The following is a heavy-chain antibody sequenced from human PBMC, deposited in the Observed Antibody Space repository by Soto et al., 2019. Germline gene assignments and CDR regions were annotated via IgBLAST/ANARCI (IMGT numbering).Heavy chain of an antibody. CDR2: ISGNGGTT. D-gene: IGHD3-10*01. V-gene: IGHV3-23*01. Sequence: EVVLLESGGGLVQPGGSLRLSCEVSGFAFSFYSMSWVRQAPGKGLEGVASISGNGGTTYYAASGKGRFTFSRDNSKNTLYLQMNNLRGEDTAVYYCAKDRGGFTNGWEFFDSWGQGTLVTVSS. CDR1: GFAFSFYS. J-gene: IGHJ4*02. CDR3: AKDRGGFTNGWEFFDS.